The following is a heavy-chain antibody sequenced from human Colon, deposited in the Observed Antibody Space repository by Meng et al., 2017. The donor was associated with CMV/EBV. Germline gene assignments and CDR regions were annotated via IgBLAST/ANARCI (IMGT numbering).Heavy chain of an antibody. CDR1: GFSFSSYA. Sequence: GESLKISCAASGFSFSSYAMTWVRQAPGKGLEWVSTISGRGESTYYADSVKGRFTISRDNAKNSLFLQMNSLRAEDTAVYYCATQRWAIGPAGTSWGQGTLVTVSS. J-gene: IGHJ4*02. CDR3: ATQRWAIGPAGTS. D-gene: IGHD6-13*01. CDR2: ISGRGEST. V-gene: IGHV3-23*01.